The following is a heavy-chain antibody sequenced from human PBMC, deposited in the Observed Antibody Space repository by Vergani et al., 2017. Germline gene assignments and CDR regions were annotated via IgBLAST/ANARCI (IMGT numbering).Heavy chain of an antibody. CDR2: IYYSGST. D-gene: IGHD1-26*01. J-gene: IGHJ6*02. CDR1: GGSISSGGYY. CDR3: ARGRSWRGAYYGMDV. Sequence: QVQLQESGPGLVKPSQTLSLTCTVSGGSISSGGYYWSWIRQHPGKGLEWIGYIYYSGSTNYNPSLKSRVTISGDTSKNQFSLKLSSVTAADTAVYYCARGRSWRGAYYGMDVWGQGTTVTVSS. V-gene: IGHV4-31*03.